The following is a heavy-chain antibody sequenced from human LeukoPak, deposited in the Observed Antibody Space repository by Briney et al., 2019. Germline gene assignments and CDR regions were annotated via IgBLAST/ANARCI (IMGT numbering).Heavy chain of an antibody. J-gene: IGHJ4*02. Sequence: SETLSLTCTVSGGSISSSSYYWGWIRQPPGKGLEWIGSIYYSGSTYYNPSLKSRVTISVDTSKNQFSLKLSSVTAADTAVYYCARTCDYDSTLDYWGQGTLVTVSS. V-gene: IGHV4-39*07. CDR2: IYYSGST. D-gene: IGHD3-22*01. CDR3: ARTCDYDSTLDY. CDR1: GGSISSSSYY.